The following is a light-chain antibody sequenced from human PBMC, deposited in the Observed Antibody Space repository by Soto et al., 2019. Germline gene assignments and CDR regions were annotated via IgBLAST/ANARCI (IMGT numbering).Light chain of an antibody. J-gene: IGLJ2*01. V-gene: IGLV2-11*01. CDR1: SSDVGGYNF. CDR3: CSYAGTYTPL. Sequence: QSVLTQPRSVSGSPGQSVTISCTGTSSDVGGYNFVSWYQHNPGKAPELMIFDVSARPSGVPDRFSGSKSANTASLTISGLQAEDEADYYCCSYAGTYTPLFGGGTKLTVL. CDR2: DVS.